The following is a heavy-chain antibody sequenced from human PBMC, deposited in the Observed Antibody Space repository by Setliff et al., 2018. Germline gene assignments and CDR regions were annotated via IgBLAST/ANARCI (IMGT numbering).Heavy chain of an antibody. D-gene: IGHD2-21*01. CDR1: GLTFSHYG. Sequence: GGSLRLSCVVSGLTFSHYGFHWVRQTPGKGLEWVAFIRYDGYNKYYADSVQGRFTISRDNSKNTLFLQMDSLRDDDTAVYYCAKDSLEVVIALHGMDVWGQGTTVTVSS. J-gene: IGHJ6*01. V-gene: IGHV3-30*02. CDR2: IRYDGYNK. CDR3: AKDSLEVVIALHGMDV.